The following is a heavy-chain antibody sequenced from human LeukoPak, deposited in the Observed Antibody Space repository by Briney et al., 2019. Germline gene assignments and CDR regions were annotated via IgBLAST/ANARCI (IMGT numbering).Heavy chain of an antibody. D-gene: IGHD1-26*01. Sequence: SGGSLRLSCAASGFTVSSNYMSWVRQAPGKGLEWVSVIYNGGSTYYADSVKGRFTISRDNSKNTLYLQMNSLRAEDTAVYFCARRGGSYFDYWGQGTLVTVSS. CDR3: ARRGGSYFDY. J-gene: IGHJ4*02. CDR2: IYNGGST. CDR1: GFTVSSNY. V-gene: IGHV3-66*01.